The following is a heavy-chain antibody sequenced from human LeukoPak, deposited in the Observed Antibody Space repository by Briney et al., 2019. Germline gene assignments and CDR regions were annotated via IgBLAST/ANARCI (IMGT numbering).Heavy chain of an antibody. Sequence: GGSLRLSCAASGFTFSSYSMNWVRQAPGKGLEWVAFIRYDGSNKYYADSVKGRFTISRDNSKNTLYLQMNSLRAEDTAVYYCAKDRPIVVVPAAMDYWGQGTLVTVSS. V-gene: IGHV3-30*02. J-gene: IGHJ4*02. CDR3: AKDRPIVVVPAAMDY. D-gene: IGHD2-2*01. CDR1: GFTFSSYS. CDR2: IRYDGSNK.